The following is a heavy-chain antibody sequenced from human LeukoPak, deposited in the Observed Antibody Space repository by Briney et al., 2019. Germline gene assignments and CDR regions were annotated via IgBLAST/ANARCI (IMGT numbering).Heavy chain of an antibody. Sequence: SETLSLTCAVYGGSFSGYYWSWIRQPPGKGLEWIGEINHSGSTNYNPSLKSRVTIPVDTSKNQFSLKLSSVTAADTAVYYCARVSTGDRYFDYWGQGTLVTVSS. CDR3: ARVSTGDRYFDY. V-gene: IGHV4-34*01. CDR1: GGSFSGYY. CDR2: INHSGST. J-gene: IGHJ4*02. D-gene: IGHD7-27*01.